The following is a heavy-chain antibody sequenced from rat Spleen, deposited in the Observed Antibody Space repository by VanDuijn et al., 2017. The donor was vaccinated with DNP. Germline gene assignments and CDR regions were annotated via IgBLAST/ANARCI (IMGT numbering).Heavy chain of an antibody. J-gene: IGHJ3*01. CDR3: ARHSNSGPNWFAY. CDR1: GFTFSDYY. D-gene: IGHD1-1*01. V-gene: IGHV5-22*01. CDR2: ISYDGSST. Sequence: EVKLVESGGGLVQPGRSLKLSCAASGFTFSDYYMAWVRQAPTKGLEWVATISYDGSSTYYRDSVKGRFTISRDNAKSTLYLQMNSLRSEDTATYYCARHSNSGPNWFAYWGQGTLVTVSS.